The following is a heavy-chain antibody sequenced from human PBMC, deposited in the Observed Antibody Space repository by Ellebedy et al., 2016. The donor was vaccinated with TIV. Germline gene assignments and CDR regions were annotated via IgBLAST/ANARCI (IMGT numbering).Heavy chain of an antibody. CDR2: IKQDGSET. J-gene: IGHJ6*02. CDR3: ASGFEICSSTACYDYYYGLDV. Sequence: PGGSLRLSCAASGFTFDNFWMSWVRQAPGKGLEWVANIKQDGSETYYVDSVKGRFTISRDNAKNSLYLQMNSLRAEDTAVYYCASGFEICSSTACYDYYYGLDVWGQGTTVTVSS. CDR1: GFTFDNFW. V-gene: IGHV3-7*01. D-gene: IGHD2-2*01.